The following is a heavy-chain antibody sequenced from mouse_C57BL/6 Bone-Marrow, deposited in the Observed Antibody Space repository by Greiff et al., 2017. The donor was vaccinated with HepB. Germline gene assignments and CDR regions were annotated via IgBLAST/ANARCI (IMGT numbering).Heavy chain of an antibody. CDR1: GYTFTSYG. CDR3: ALYYYGSSWYFDV. J-gene: IGHJ1*03. CDR2: IYPRSGNT. Sequence: VQLQQSGAELARPGASVKLSCKASGYTFTSYGISWVKQRTGQGLEWIGEIYPRSGNTYYNEKFKGKATLTADKSSSTAYMELRSLTSEDSAVYICALYYYGSSWYFDVWGTGTTVTVSS. D-gene: IGHD1-1*01. V-gene: IGHV1-81*01.